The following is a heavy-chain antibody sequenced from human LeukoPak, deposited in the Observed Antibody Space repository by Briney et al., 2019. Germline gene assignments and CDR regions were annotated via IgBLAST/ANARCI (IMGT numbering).Heavy chain of an antibody. V-gene: IGHV1-69*13. D-gene: IGHD6-13*01. CDR2: IIPIFGTA. Sequence: SVKVSCKASGYTFTGYYMHWVRQAPGQGLEWMGGIIPIFGTANYAQKFQGRVTITADESTSTAYMELSSLRSEDTAVYYCARSAGYSSSWHPYYFDYWGQGTLVTVSS. CDR1: GYTFTGYY. J-gene: IGHJ4*02. CDR3: ARSAGYSSSWHPYYFDY.